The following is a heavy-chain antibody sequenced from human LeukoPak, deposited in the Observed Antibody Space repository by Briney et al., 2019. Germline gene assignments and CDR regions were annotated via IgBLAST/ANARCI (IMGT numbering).Heavy chain of an antibody. V-gene: IGHV3-30-3*01. CDR1: GFTFSSYA. J-gene: IGHJ4*02. CDR2: ISYDGSNK. CDR3: ARDGVRGVLGGALDY. Sequence: PGGSLRLSCAASGFTFSSYAMHWVRQAPGKGLEWVAVISYDGSNKYYADSVKGRFTISRDNSKNTLYLQMNSLRAEDTAVYYCARDGVRGVLGGALDYWGQGTLVTVSS. D-gene: IGHD3-10*01.